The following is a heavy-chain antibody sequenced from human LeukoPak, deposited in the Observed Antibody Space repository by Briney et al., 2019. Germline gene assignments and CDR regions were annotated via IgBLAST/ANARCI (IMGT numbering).Heavy chain of an antibody. CDR2: INSSSSYI. J-gene: IGHJ6*02. CDR1: GFTFSSYS. D-gene: IGHD4-11*01. CDR3: ARDYSLEPTTVTTDYYYYGMDV. Sequence: GGSLRLSCAASGFTFSSYSMNWVRQAPGKGLEWVSSINSSSSYIYYADSVKGRFTISRDNAKNSLYLQMNSLRAEDTAVYYCARDYSLEPTTVTTDYYYYGMDVWGQGTTVTVSS. V-gene: IGHV3-21*01.